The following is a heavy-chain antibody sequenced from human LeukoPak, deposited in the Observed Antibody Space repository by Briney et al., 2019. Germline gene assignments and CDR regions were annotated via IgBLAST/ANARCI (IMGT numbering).Heavy chain of an antibody. CDR1: GFTVSSNY. Sequence: PGGSLRLSCAASGFTVSSNYMSWVRQAPGKGLEWVSVIYSGGSTYYADSVKGRFTISRDNSKNTLYLQMNSLRAEDTAVYYCATQRGYYGSGSYALGWYFDLWGRGTLVTVSS. CDR3: ATQRGYYGSGSYALGWYFDL. J-gene: IGHJ2*01. D-gene: IGHD3-10*01. CDR2: IYSGGST. V-gene: IGHV3-66*01.